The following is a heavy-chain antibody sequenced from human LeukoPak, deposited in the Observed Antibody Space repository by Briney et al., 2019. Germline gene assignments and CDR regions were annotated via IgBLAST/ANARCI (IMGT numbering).Heavy chain of an antibody. V-gene: IGHV4-30-4*01. CDR3: ARAGIGLLWLGELLPNWFDP. CDR2: IYYSGST. Sequence: SETLSLTCTVSGCSISSGDYYWSWIRQPPGKGLEWIGYIYYSGSTYYNPSLKSRVTISVDTSKNQFSLKLGSVTAADTAVYYCARAGIGLLWLGELLPNWFDPWGQGTLVTVSS. J-gene: IGHJ5*02. CDR1: GCSISSGDYY. D-gene: IGHD3-10*01.